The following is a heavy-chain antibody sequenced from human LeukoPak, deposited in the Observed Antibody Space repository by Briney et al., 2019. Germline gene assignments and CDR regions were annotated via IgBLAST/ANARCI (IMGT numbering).Heavy chain of an antibody. V-gene: IGHV4-39*01. CDR3: ARLLIYCSSTSCHFDY. CDR2: IYYSGIT. J-gene: IGHJ4*02. Sequence: SETLSLTCTVSGGSINSGDYYWGWIRQPPGKGLEWIGSIYYSGITYYNPSLKSRVTISVETSNNQFSLKLSSVTAADTAMYYCARLLIYCSSTSCHFDYWGQGTLVTVSS. CDR1: GGSINSGDYY. D-gene: IGHD2-2*01.